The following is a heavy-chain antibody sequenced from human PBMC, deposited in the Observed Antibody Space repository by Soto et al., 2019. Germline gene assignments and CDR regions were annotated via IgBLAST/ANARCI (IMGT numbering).Heavy chain of an antibody. CDR1: GFTFSNYW. J-gene: IGHJ4*02. Sequence: EVQLVESGGGLVQPGGSLRLSCAASGFTFSNYWMHWVRQTPGKGLVWVSRINGDGSSTSYAYSVKGRFTISRDNAKNTLYLQMNSLRAEDTAVYYCASEIFYWCQGTLVTVSS. D-gene: IGHD2-15*01. CDR2: INGDGSST. V-gene: IGHV3-74*01. CDR3: ASEIFY.